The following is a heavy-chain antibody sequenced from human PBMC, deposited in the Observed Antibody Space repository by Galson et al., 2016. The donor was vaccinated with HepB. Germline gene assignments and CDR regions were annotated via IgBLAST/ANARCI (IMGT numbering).Heavy chain of an antibody. D-gene: IGHD6-19*01. J-gene: IGHJ4*02. V-gene: IGHV3-48*03. Sequence: SLRLSCAASGFTFSSYEMNWVRQAPGKGLEWVSYIKSRGGSVYYADSVKGRFTIDRDNDKNSLYLQMNSLRADDTAVYSCARGFRSGWGIDYWGQGTLVTVSS. CDR1: GFTFSSYE. CDR3: ARGFRSGWGIDY. CDR2: IKSRGGSV.